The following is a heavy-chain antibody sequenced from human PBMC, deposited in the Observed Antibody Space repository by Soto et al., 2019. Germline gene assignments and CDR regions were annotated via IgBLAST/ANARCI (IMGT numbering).Heavy chain of an antibody. Sequence: QVQLVESGGGVVQPGRSLRLSCTASGFTFSNYGMHWVRQAPGKGLEWVAVIWYDGNNKYYADSVKGRFTISRDNSRNTLYLQMNSLRAEDTAVYYCARDEAHGGNSGIDYWGQGTLVTVSS. V-gene: IGHV3-33*01. CDR3: ARDEAHGGNSGIDY. D-gene: IGHD4-17*01. CDR1: GFTFSNYG. CDR2: IWYDGNNK. J-gene: IGHJ4*02.